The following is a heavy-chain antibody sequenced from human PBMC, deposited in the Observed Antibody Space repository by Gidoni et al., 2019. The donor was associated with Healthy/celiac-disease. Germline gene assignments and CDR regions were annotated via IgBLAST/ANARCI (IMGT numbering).Heavy chain of an antibody. Sequence: EVQLVQSGAEVKKPGESLTISCKGSGYSFTSYWIGWVRQMPGKGLEWMGIIYPGDSDTRYSPSFQGQVTISADKSISTAYLQWSSLKASDTAMYYCARCPNYYDSSGYLDYWGQGTLVTVSS. J-gene: IGHJ4*02. V-gene: IGHV5-51*01. D-gene: IGHD3-22*01. CDR2: IYPGDSDT. CDR1: GYSFTSYW. CDR3: ARCPNYYDSSGYLDY.